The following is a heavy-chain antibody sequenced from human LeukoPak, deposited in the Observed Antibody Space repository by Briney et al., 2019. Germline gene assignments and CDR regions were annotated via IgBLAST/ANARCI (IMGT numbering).Heavy chain of an antibody. V-gene: IGHV4-59*01. D-gene: IGHD2-21*01. Sequence: SETLSLICSVSGGSISSYYWSWIRQPPGKGLEWIGYIYYSGSTNYNPSLKSRVTISVDTSKNQFSLKLSSVTAADTAVYYCARAPFLWYFDYWGHGTQVTVSS. CDR2: IYYSGST. CDR3: ARAPFLWYFDY. CDR1: GGSISSYY. J-gene: IGHJ4*01.